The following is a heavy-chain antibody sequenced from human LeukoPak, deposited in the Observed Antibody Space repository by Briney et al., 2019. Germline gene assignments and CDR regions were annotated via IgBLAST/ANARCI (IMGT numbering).Heavy chain of an antibody. Sequence: SETLSLTRTVSGGSISSYYWSWIRQPAGKGLEWIGRIYTSGSTNYNPSLKSRVTMSVDTSKNQFSLKLSSVTAADTAVYYCARGMYYYDSSGYYKYYFDYWGQGTLVTVSS. CDR3: ARGMYYYDSSGYYKYYFDY. D-gene: IGHD3-22*01. CDR2: IYTSGST. V-gene: IGHV4-4*07. CDR1: GGSISSYY. J-gene: IGHJ4*02.